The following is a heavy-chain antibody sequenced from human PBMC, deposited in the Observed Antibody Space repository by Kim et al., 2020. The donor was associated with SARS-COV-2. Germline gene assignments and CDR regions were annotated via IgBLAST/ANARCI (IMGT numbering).Heavy chain of an antibody. J-gene: IGHJ6*02. CDR3: ARVDGGGAARTFYYGMDV. CDR1: GFTFSSYA. V-gene: IGHV3-30*04. D-gene: IGHD6-6*01. CDR2: ISYDGSNK. Sequence: GGSLRLSCAASGFTFSSYAMHWVRQAPGKGLEWVAVISYDGSNKYYVDSVKGRFTISRDNSKNTLYLQMNSLRAEDTAVYYCARVDGGGAARTFYYGMDVWGQGTTVTVSS.